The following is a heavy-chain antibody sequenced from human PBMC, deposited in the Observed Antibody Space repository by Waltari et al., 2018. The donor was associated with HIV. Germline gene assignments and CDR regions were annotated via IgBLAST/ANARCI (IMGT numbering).Heavy chain of an antibody. D-gene: IGHD3-3*01. Sequence: QVQLVQSGAEVKKPGASVKVSCKASGYTFTSYGISWVRQAPGQGLEWRGWISAYKGNTNNAQKIQRRVTITTEPSTRTVYMGLRSLRSDDTAVYYCARGLGPEDDSPSYYYYGMDVWGQGTTGTVSS. CDR1: GYTFTSYG. J-gene: IGHJ6*02. CDR3: ARGLGPEDDSPSYYYYGMDV. CDR2: ISAYKGNT. V-gene: IGHV1-18*01.